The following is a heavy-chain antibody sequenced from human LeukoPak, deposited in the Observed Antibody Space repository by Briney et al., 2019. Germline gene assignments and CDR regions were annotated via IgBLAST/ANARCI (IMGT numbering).Heavy chain of an antibody. J-gene: IGHJ5*02. CDR3: AKLLWFGDNWFDP. D-gene: IGHD3-10*01. CDR2: IWYDGSNK. CDR1: GFTFSSYG. Sequence: GGSLRLSCAASGFTFSSYGMHWVRQAPGKGLEWVAVIWYDGSNKYYADSVKGRFTISRDNSKNTLYLQMNSLRAEDTAVYYCAKLLWFGDNWFDPWGQGTLVTVSS. V-gene: IGHV3-33*06.